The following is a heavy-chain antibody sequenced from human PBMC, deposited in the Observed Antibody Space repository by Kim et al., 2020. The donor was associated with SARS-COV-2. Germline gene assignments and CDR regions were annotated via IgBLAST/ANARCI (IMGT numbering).Heavy chain of an antibody. CDR1: GGSFSGYY. V-gene: IGHV4-34*01. D-gene: IGHD5-12*01. Sequence: SETLSLTCAVYGGSFSGYYWSWIRQPPGKGLECIGEINHSGSTNYNPSLKSRVTISVDTSKNQFSLKLSSVTAADTAVYYCARASDVGLFDYWGQGTLVT. CDR3: ARASDVGLFDY. J-gene: IGHJ4*02. CDR2: INHSGST.